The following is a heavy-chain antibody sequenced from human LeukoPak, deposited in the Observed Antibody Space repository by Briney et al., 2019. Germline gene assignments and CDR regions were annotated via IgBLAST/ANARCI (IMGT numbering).Heavy chain of an antibody. J-gene: IGHJ3*02. CDR2: IIPILGIA. Sequence: VASVKVSCKASGGTFSSYAISWVRQAPGQGLEWMGRIIPILGIANYAQKFQGRVTITADKSTSTAYMELSSLRSEDTAVYYCARDLVGATSSANAFDIWGQGTMVTVSS. CDR3: ARDLVGATSSANAFDI. D-gene: IGHD1-26*01. CDR1: GGTFSSYA. V-gene: IGHV1-69*04.